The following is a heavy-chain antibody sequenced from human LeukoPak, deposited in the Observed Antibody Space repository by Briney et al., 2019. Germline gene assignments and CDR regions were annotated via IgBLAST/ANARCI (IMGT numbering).Heavy chain of an antibody. J-gene: IGHJ1*01. Sequence: ASVKVSCKASGYTFTAYYMHWVRQAPGQGPEWMGWINPNSGGTNYAQKFQGRVTMTRDTSISTAYMELSRLRSDDTAVYYCARVRPPSGCSSTSCYPNEEYFQHWGQGTLVTVSS. V-gene: IGHV1-2*02. CDR1: GYTFTAYY. D-gene: IGHD2-2*01. CDR3: ARVRPPSGCSSTSCYPNEEYFQH. CDR2: INPNSGGT.